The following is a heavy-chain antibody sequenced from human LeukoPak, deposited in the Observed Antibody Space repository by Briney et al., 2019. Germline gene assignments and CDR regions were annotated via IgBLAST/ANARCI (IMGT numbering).Heavy chain of an antibody. V-gene: IGHV3-23*01. CDR3: ARDRPLTSSGYPRGFDY. CDR2: ISGSGDST. Sequence: GGSLRLSCAASGFTFSSYEMNWVRQAPGKGLEWVSGISGSGDSTFYADSVKGRFTISRDNSKNTLYLQMNSLRAEDTAVYYCARDRPLTSSGYPRGFDYWGQGTLFTVSS. J-gene: IGHJ4*02. D-gene: IGHD5-12*01. CDR1: GFTFSSYE.